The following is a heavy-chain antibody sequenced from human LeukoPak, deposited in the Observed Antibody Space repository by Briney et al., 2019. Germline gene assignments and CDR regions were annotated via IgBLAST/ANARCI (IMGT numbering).Heavy chain of an antibody. V-gene: IGHV3-23*01. J-gene: IGHJ6*02. Sequence: GGSLRLSCAASGFTFSSYAISWVRQAPGKGLEWVSAISGSGGSTYYADSVKGRFTISRDNSKNTLYLQMNSLTAEDTAVYYCARTRYCSGGSCYHTGYYGMDVWGQGTTVTVSS. D-gene: IGHD2-15*01. CDR2: ISGSGGST. CDR3: ARTRYCSGGSCYHTGYYGMDV. CDR1: GFTFSSYA.